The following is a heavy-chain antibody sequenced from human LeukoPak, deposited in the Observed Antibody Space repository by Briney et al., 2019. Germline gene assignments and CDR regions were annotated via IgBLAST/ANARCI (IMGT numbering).Heavy chain of an antibody. J-gene: IGHJ4*02. D-gene: IGHD6-19*01. CDR3: AKRSVAGKKAFDY. V-gene: IGHV3-23*01. CDR2: ITGTSGIT. CDR1: GFTFSSYA. Sequence: GGSLRLSCAASGFTFSSYAMSWVRQAPGKGQEWVSTITGTSGITYYADSVKGRFTISRDNSKNTLYLQMNSLRAEDTAVYYCAKRSVAGKKAFDYWGQGTLVTVSS.